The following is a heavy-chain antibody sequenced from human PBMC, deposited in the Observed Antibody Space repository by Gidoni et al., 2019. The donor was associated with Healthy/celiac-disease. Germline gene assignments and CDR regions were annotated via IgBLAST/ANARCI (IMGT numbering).Heavy chain of an antibody. J-gene: IGHJ6*02. CDR2: INAGNGNT. V-gene: IGHV1-3*01. CDR3: ARLDDYIWAFGGMDV. D-gene: IGHD3-16*01. Sequence: QVQPVQSGAEAKKPGASVKVFCNASVYTITSYAMHWVRQAPGQGLEWMGWINAGNGNTTYSQKFQGRVTITRDTSASTAYMELSSLRSEDTAVYYCARLDDYIWAFGGMDVWGQGTTVTVSS. CDR1: VYTITSYA.